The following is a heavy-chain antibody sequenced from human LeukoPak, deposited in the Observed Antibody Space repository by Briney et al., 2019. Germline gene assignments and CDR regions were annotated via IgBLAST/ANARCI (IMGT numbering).Heavy chain of an antibody. CDR1: GYTSTSYD. D-gene: IGHD3-10*01. Sequence: ASVKVSCKASGYTSTSYDINWVRQATGQGLEWMGWMNPNSGNTGYAQKFQGRVTMTRNTPISTAYTELSSLRSEDTAVYYCARGRSYFYGSGSYRGWFDPWGQGTLVTVSS. J-gene: IGHJ5*02. V-gene: IGHV1-8*01. CDR2: MNPNSGNT. CDR3: ARGRSYFYGSGSYRGWFDP.